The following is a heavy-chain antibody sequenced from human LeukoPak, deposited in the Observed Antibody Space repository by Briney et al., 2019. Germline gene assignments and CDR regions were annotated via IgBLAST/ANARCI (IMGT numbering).Heavy chain of an antibody. CDR1: GGSFSGYY. Sequence: PSETLSLTCAVYGGSFSGYYWSWIRQPPGKGLEWIGEINHSGSTNYNPSLKSRVTISVDTSKNQFSLKLSSVTAADTAVYYCAKGYGFDSSGSEHYFENWGQGILVTVSS. D-gene: IGHD3-22*01. V-gene: IGHV4-34*01. CDR2: INHSGST. CDR3: AKGYGFDSSGSEHYFEN. J-gene: IGHJ4*02.